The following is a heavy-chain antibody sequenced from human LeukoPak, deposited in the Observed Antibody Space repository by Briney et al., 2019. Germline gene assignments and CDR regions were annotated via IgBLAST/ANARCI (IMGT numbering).Heavy chain of an antibody. CDR1: GFTFSSYA. Sequence: PGGSLRLSCAASGFTFSSYAINWVRQAPGKGLEWVSAISSGGDTIFYADSVKGRFTIPRDNFKNTLYLQMNSLRAEDTAVYYCAKTDITTGPFDYWGQGTLVTVSS. J-gene: IGHJ4*02. CDR3: AKTDITTGPFDY. D-gene: IGHD1-20*01. V-gene: IGHV3-23*01. CDR2: ISSGGDTI.